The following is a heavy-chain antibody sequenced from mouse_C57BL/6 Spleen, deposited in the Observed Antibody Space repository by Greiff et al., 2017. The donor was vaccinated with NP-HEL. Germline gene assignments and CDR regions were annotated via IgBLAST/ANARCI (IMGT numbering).Heavy chain of an antibody. Sequence: EVQVVESGGDLVKPGGSLKLSCAASGFTFSSYGMSWVRQTPDKRLEWVATISSGGSYTYYPDSVKGRFTISRDNAKNTLYLQMSSLKSEDTAMYYCARQSSEDYAMDYWGQGTSVTVSS. CDR3: ARQSSEDYAMDY. D-gene: IGHD3-2*02. J-gene: IGHJ4*01. CDR2: ISSGGSYT. CDR1: GFTFSSYG. V-gene: IGHV5-6*01.